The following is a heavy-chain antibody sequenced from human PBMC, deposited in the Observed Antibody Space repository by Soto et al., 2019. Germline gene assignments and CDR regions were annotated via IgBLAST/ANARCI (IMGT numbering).Heavy chain of an antibody. D-gene: IGHD3-22*01. CDR1: GGSISSGGYY. V-gene: IGHV4-31*03. Sequence: SETLSLTCTVSGGSISSGGYYWSWIRQHPGKGLEWIGYIYYSGSTYYNPSLKSRVTISVDTSKNQFSLKLSSVTAADTAVYYCARADYYDSSGYSYWFEPWGQGTLVTVSS. CDR3: ARADYYDSSGYSYWFEP. J-gene: IGHJ5*02. CDR2: IYYSGST.